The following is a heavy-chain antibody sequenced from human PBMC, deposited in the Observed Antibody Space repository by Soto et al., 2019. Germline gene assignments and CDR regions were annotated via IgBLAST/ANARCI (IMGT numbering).Heavy chain of an antibody. CDR3: VKEATTVTPFN. CDR1: GFTFRSHA. V-gene: IGHV3-23*01. Sequence: GGSLRLSCAASGFTFRSHAMNWVRQAPGKGLEWVSAISGSGGATYYADSVKGRFTISRDNSKNTLYLQMNSLTAEDTAVYFCVKEATTVTPFNWGQGILVTVSS. J-gene: IGHJ4*02. D-gene: IGHD4-17*01. CDR2: ISGSGGAT.